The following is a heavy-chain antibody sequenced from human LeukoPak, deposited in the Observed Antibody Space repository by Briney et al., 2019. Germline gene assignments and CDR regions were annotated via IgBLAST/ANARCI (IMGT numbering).Heavy chain of an antibody. J-gene: IGHJ4*02. CDR3: ARGDQGDDILTGHYDY. CDR2: IGSGDQIT. V-gene: IGHV3-48*03. D-gene: IGHD3-9*01. Sequence: GGSLRLSCAASGFTFSHYEMNWVRLAPGKGLEWISYIGSGDQITFYVGLVQGRFTISRDNAKNSLYLQMNSLRVEDTAVYYCARGDQGDDILTGHYDYWGQGALVTVSS. CDR1: GFTFSHYE.